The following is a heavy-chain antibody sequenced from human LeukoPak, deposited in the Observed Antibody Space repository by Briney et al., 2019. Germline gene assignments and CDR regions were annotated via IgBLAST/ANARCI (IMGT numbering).Heavy chain of an antibody. CDR3: AKDHAVGSIDY. D-gene: IGHD4-23*01. V-gene: IGHV3-23*01. Sequence: GGSLRLSCAASGFTFSGFAMSWIRQAPGKGLEWVSSISRSGESTFYADSVRGRFTISRDNSKNTVSLQMESLRAEDTALYYCAKDHAVGSIDYWGQGTLVTVSS. J-gene: IGHJ4*02. CDR2: ISRSGEST. CDR1: GFTFSGFA.